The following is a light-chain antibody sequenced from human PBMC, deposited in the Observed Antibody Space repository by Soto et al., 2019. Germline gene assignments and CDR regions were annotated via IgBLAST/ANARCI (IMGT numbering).Light chain of an antibody. Sequence: QSALTQPASVSGSPGQSITISCTGASSDVGNYNLVSWYQQHPGKAPKVMIYEDIKRPSGVSNRFSGSKSGNTASLTISGLQAEDEADYYCSSYTASSTLYVFGTGTKVTVL. V-gene: IGLV2-14*02. J-gene: IGLJ1*01. CDR1: SSDVGNYNL. CDR3: SSYTASSTLYV. CDR2: EDI.